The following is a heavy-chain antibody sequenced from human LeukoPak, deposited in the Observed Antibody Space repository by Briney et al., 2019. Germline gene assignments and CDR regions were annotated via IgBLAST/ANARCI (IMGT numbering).Heavy chain of an antibody. Sequence: GASVKVSCKASGFTLTDYYMHWVRLAPGQGLEWMGYINPHSGVTSFPQKFRGRVTLTTDTSISAAYMELSSLISDDTAMYYCVREGITKAFDLWGQGALVTVSS. CDR1: GFTLTDYY. D-gene: IGHD1-14*01. J-gene: IGHJ4*02. CDR2: INPHSGVT. CDR3: VREGITKAFDL. V-gene: IGHV1-2*02.